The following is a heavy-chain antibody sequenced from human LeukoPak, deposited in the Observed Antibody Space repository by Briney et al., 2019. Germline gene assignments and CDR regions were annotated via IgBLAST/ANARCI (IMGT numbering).Heavy chain of an antibody. D-gene: IGHD5-24*01. CDR3: ARAGYTISAFHSDF. V-gene: IGHV4-4*07. J-gene: IGHJ4*02. CDR2: IYTTGRT. Sequence: PSETLSLTCDVSGVSISSYWWSWVRKPAGEGLEWIGRIYTTGRTNYSPSFQSRVTMSIDMSKNHFSLTLRSVTAADTAVYYCARAGYTISAFHSDFWGQGAPVTASS. CDR1: GVSISSYW.